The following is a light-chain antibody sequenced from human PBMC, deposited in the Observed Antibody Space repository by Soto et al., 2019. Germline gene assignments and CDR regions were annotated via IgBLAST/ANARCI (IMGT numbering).Light chain of an antibody. V-gene: IGLV2-14*01. Sequence: QSALTQPASVSGSPGQSITISCTGTSNDVGGYNYVSWYQQFPGRAPKLIIFEVRNRPSGISTRFSGSKSGNTASLTISGLQSEDGADYICGSYTGSNTWIFGGGTKVTVL. CDR1: SNDVGGYNY. CDR2: EVR. CDR3: GSYTGSNTWI. J-gene: IGLJ2*01.